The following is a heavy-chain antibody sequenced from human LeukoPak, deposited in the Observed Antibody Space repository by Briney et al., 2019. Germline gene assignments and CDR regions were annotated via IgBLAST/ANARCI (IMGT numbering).Heavy chain of an antibody. D-gene: IGHD3-10*01. CDR3: ARDLGFGELLYYFDY. V-gene: IGHV3-33*08. CDR1: GFTFSSYW. Sequence: GGSLRLSCAASGFTFSSYWMSWVRQAPGKGLEWVAVIWYDGSNKYYADSVKGRFTISRDNSKNTLYLQMNSLRAEDTAVYYCARDLGFGELLYYFDYWGQGTLVTVSS. CDR2: IWYDGSNK. J-gene: IGHJ4*02.